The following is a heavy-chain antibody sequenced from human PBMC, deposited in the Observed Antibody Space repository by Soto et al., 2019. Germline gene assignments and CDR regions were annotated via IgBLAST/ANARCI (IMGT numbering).Heavy chain of an antibody. D-gene: IGHD3-22*01. CDR3: ARSFYYDGTSDH. CDR2: MKQDGSEK. V-gene: IGHV3-7*05. CDR1: GFTFNTYW. Sequence: GGSLRLSCAASGFTFNTYWMTWLRQAPGKGLEWVANMKQDGSEKYYLDSVKGRFTISRDNARNSLYLQMSSLRPEDTAVYYCARSFYYDGTSDHWGQGTLVTVSS. J-gene: IGHJ4*02.